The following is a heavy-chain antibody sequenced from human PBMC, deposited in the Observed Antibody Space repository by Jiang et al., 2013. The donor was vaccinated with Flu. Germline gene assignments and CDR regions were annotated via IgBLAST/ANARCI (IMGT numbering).Heavy chain of an antibody. CDR3: ARHRLPRFTMVNPSDM. J-gene: IGHJ4*02. CDR2: IYPGDSDT. V-gene: IGHV5-51*01. Sequence: SGAEVKRPGESLKISCQASGYDFSTYWIGWVRQLPGKGLEWLGIIYPGDSDTRYSPSFQGQVTLSADRSISTAFLQWSSLQASDTGIYYCARHRLPRFTMVNPSDMWGQGTLVTVSS. D-gene: IGHD3-10*01. CDR1: GYDFSTYW.